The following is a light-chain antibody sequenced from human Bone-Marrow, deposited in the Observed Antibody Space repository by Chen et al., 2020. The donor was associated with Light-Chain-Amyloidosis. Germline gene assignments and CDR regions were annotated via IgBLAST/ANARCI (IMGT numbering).Light chain of an antibody. Sequence: DIQMTQSPSSLSASVGDRVTLSCQASQHIFRSLTWYQQKPGKAPRLLIYDASNLERGVPSRFSGGGSGTHFTLTINSLQPDDFATYFCQHYDAVPLFTFGPGTTVD. CDR3: QHYDAVPLFT. CDR1: QHIFRS. J-gene: IGKJ3*01. CDR2: DAS. V-gene: IGKV1-33*01.